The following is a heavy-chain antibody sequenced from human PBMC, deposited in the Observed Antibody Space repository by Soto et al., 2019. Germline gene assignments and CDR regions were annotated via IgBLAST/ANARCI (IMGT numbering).Heavy chain of an antibody. V-gene: IGHV4-34*01. Sequence: SETLSLTCAVYGGSFSGYYWSWIRQPPGKGLEWIGEINHSGSTNYNPSLKSRVTISVDTSKNQFSLKRSSVTAADTAVYYWARGRLWSGWFDPWGQGTLVTVSS. CDR1: GGSFSGYY. J-gene: IGHJ5*02. D-gene: IGHD2-8*02. CDR3: ARGRLWSGWFDP. CDR2: INHSGST.